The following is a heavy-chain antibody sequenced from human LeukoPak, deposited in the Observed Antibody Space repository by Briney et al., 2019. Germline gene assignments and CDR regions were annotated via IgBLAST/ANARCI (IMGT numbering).Heavy chain of an antibody. CDR3: AREPDSSGYSFDY. J-gene: IGHJ4*02. Sequence: GESLKISCKGSGYTFTNYWIGWVRQMPGKGLEWMGIIYPGDSDIRYSPSFQGQVTISADRSISTAYLQWSSLKASDTAMYYCAREPDSSGYSFDYWGQGTLVTVSS. D-gene: IGHD3-22*01. CDR2: IYPGDSDI. V-gene: IGHV5-51*01. CDR1: GYTFTNYW.